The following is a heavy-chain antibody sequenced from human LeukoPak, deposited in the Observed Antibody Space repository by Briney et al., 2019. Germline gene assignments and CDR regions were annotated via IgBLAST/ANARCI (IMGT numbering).Heavy chain of an antibody. CDR3: AKDQAYYYDSSGYRIDY. V-gene: IGHV3-23*01. CDR2: IMGSGGST. D-gene: IGHD3-22*01. Sequence: GGPLRLSCAASGFTFSSYALSWVRKAPGKGREWVSAIMGSGGSTYYADSVKGRFTISRDNSKNTLYLQMNSLRAEDTAVYYCAKDQAYYYDSSGYRIDYWGQGTLVTVSS. CDR1: GFTFSSYA. J-gene: IGHJ4*02.